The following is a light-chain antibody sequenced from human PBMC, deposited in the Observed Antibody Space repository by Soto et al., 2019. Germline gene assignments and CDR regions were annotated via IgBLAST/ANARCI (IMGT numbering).Light chain of an antibody. J-gene: IGKJ5*01. CDR3: QQSHSSPYT. CDR2: AAS. V-gene: IGKV1-39*01. Sequence: DIQMTQSPSSLSASVGDRVTITCRASRSINIYLNWYQQKPGKAPKLLIYAASNLQSGVPSRFSGYGVGTHFTLTISSLQPEDFATYHCQQSHSSPYTFGQGTRLEIK. CDR1: RSINIY.